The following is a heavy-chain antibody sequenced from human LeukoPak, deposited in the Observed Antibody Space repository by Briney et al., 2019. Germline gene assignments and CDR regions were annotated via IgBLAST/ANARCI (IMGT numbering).Heavy chain of an antibody. Sequence: ASVKVSCKASGYTFTGYYMHWVRQAPGQGLEWMGWINPNSGGTNYAQKFQGRVTMTRDTSISTAYMELSRLRSDDTAVYYCARDADSSGYYYFDYWGQGTLDTVSS. D-gene: IGHD3-22*01. V-gene: IGHV1-2*02. CDR3: ARDADSSGYYYFDY. CDR2: INPNSGGT. CDR1: GYTFTGYY. J-gene: IGHJ4*02.